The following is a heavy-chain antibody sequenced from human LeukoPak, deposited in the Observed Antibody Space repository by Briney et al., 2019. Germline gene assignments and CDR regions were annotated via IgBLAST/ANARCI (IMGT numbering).Heavy chain of an antibody. Sequence: SETLSLTCTVSGGSISSSNNYYWGWIRQPPGEGLEWIGTIYFAGSTSYNPSLKSRVSISVDTSKNQFSLDLRSVTATDTAKYYCAKHSSGSYYDFDYWGQGTLVTVSS. V-gene: IGHV4-39*01. CDR2: IYFAGST. D-gene: IGHD1-26*01. CDR3: AKHSSGSYYDFDY. CDR1: GGSISSSNNYY. J-gene: IGHJ4*02.